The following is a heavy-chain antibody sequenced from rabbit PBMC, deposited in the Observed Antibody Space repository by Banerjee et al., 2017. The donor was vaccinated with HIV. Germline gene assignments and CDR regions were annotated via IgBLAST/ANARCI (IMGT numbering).Heavy chain of an antibody. Sequence: EWIACINTISGDTVYATWAKGRFTISKASWTTVTLQMTSLTAADTATYFCARYSHDYGVALDLWGPGTLVTVS. J-gene: IGHJ4*01. D-gene: IGHD2-1*01. CDR2: INTISGDT. V-gene: IGHV1S40*01. CDR3: ARYSHDYGVALDL.